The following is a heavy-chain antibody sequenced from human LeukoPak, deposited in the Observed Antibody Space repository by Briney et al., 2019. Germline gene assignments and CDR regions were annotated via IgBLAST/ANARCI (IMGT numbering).Heavy chain of an antibody. CDR1: GYSFISHG. J-gene: IGHJ5*01. Sequence: ASVKVSCKASGYSFISHGISWVRQAPGQGLEWMGWISPSNGNTNYAQKFQDRVSMTTDTSTTTAYMELRSLISGDTAIYFCAKGTGGSGWFDSWGQGTLVTVSS. D-gene: IGHD3/OR15-3a*01. CDR2: ISPSNGNT. V-gene: IGHV1-18*01. CDR3: AKGTGGSGWFDS.